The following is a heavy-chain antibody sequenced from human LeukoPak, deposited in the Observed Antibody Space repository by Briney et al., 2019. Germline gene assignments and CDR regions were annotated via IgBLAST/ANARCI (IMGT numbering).Heavy chain of an antibody. CDR3: ARLRGYCSGGSCYSLSYYFDY. J-gene: IGHJ4*02. Sequence: SETLSLTCAVYGGSFSGYYWSWIRQPPGKGLEWIGEINHSGSTNYNPSLKSRVTISVDTPKNQSSLKLSSVTGADTAVYYCARLRGYCSGGSCYSLSYYFDYWGQGTLVTVSS. D-gene: IGHD2-15*01. CDR1: GGSFSGYY. CDR2: INHSGST. V-gene: IGHV4-34*01.